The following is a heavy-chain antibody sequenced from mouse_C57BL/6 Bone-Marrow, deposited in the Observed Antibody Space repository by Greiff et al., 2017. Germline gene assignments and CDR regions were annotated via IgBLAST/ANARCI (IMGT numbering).Heavy chain of an antibody. V-gene: IGHV1-59*01. CDR3: ARCYYGPFAY. D-gene: IGHD1-2*01. Sequence: QVQLQQPGAELVRPGTSVKLSCKASGYTFTSYWMHWVKQRPGQGLEWIGVIDPSDSYTNYNQKFKGNATLTVDTSSSTAYMQLSSLTAEDSAVYYCARCYYGPFAYWGQGTLVTVSA. CDR2: IDPSDSYT. CDR1: GYTFTSYW. J-gene: IGHJ3*01.